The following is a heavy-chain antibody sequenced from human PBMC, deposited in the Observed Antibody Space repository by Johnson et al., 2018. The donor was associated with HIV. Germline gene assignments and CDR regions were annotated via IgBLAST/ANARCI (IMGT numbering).Heavy chain of an antibody. V-gene: IGHV3-30*03. J-gene: IGHJ3*02. Sequence: QVQLVESGGGVVQPGRSLRLSCAASGFTLSTYVMYWVRQAPGKGLEWVALISHDGSNDYCADSVKGRFTISRDKARNSVYLQMNSLRAEDTAVYYCARVDHYDSICFYCGAAFDSWGQGTMVTVSS. CDR3: ARVDHYDSICFYCGAAFDS. D-gene: IGHD3-22*01. CDR2: ISHDGSND. CDR1: GFTLSTYV.